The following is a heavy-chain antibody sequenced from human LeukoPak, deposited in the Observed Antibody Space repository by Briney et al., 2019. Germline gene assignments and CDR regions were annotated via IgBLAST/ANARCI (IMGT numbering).Heavy chain of an antibody. D-gene: IGHD3-9*01. CDR2: IYYSGST. CDR1: GGSISSSSYY. CDR3: AREDILTSPGAFDI. V-gene: IGHV4-39*07. Sequence: PSETLSLTCTVSGGSISSSSYYWGWIRQPPGKGLEWIGSIYYSGSTYYNPSLKSRVTISVDTSKNQFSLKLSSVTAADTAVYYCAREDILTSPGAFDIWGQGTMVTVSS. J-gene: IGHJ3*02.